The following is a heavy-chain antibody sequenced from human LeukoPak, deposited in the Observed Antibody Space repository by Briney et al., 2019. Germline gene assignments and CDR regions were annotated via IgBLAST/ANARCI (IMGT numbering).Heavy chain of an antibody. J-gene: IGHJ4*02. V-gene: IGHV3-74*01. CDR3: ARGWLAAGTDY. D-gene: IGHD6-13*01. Sequence: GGSLRLSCAASGFTFSNYWMHWVRHAPGKGLVWVSRINTDGSRITYADSVKGRFTISRDNAMNTVYLQMNSLRAEDTAVYYCARGWLAAGTDYWGQGTLVTVSS. CDR2: INTDGSRI. CDR1: GFTFSNYW.